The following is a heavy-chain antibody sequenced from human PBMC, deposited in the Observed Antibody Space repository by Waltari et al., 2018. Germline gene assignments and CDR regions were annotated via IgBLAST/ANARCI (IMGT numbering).Heavy chain of an antibody. CDR2: IYYSGST. CDR3: ARHWKKSGYRFDP. J-gene: IGHJ5*02. V-gene: IGHV4-39*01. Sequence: QLQLQESGPGLVKPSETLSLTCTVSGGSISSSRYYWGLIRQSPGKGLEWIGSIYYSGSTYYNPTLKSRVTISGDTSKNQFSLKLSSVTAADTAVYYCARHWKKSGYRFDPWGQGTLVTVSS. CDR1: GGSISSSRYY. D-gene: IGHD5-12*01.